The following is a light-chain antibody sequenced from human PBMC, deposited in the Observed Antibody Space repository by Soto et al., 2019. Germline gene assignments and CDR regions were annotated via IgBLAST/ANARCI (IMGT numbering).Light chain of an antibody. CDR1: SSDVGGYNY. J-gene: IGLJ7*01. Sequence: QSALTQPASVSGSPGQSITISCTGTSSDVGGYNYVSWYQQHPGKAPKLMIYNVSNRPSGVSNRFSGSKSGNTASLTISGLQAEDEGHYCSSFTSTNTVLFGGGTQRPSS. V-gene: IGLV2-14*01. CDR2: NVS. CDR3: SSFTSTNTVL.